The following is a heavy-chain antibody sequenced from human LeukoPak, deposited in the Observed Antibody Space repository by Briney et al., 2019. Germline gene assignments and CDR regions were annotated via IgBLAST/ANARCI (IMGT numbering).Heavy chain of an antibody. CDR1: GFTFSSYS. D-gene: IGHD6-13*01. J-gene: IGHJ4*02. CDR2: ISSSSSYI. Sequence: GGSLRLSCAASGFTFSSYSMNWVRQAPGKGLEWVSSISSSSSYIYYADSVKGRFTISRDNAKNSLYLQMNSLRAEDTAVYYCARDSGQLVPSVEYWGQGTLVTVPS. V-gene: IGHV3-21*01. CDR3: ARDSGQLVPSVEY.